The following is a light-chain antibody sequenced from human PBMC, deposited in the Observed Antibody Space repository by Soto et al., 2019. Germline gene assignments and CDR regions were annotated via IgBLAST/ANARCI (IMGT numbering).Light chain of an antibody. CDR3: QQYGRSPGT. J-gene: IGKJ1*01. Sequence: EIVLTQSPGTLSLSPGERATLSCRASQSVTSNYLAWYQQKSGQAPRLLIYGASSRATGMPDRFSGSGSGTDFTLTISRLEPEDFAVYYCQQYGRSPGTFGQGTKVEIK. CDR1: QSVTSNY. CDR2: GAS. V-gene: IGKV3-20*01.